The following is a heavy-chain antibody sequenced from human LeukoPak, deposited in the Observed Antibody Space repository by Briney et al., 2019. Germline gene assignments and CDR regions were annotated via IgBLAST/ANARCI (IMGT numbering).Heavy chain of an antibody. CDR3: ARANLAVKDYYYYYMDV. CDR2: IYYSGTT. CDR1: GGSISSSSYY. Sequence: SETLSLTCTVSGGSISSSSYYWGWIRQPPGKGREWRGSIYYSGTTYYNPSLKRPVTISVDTSKNKFSLKLSSVSAADTGVYCCARANLAVKDYYYYYMDVWGKGTTVTVSS. D-gene: IGHD4-17*01. J-gene: IGHJ6*03. V-gene: IGHV4-39*07.